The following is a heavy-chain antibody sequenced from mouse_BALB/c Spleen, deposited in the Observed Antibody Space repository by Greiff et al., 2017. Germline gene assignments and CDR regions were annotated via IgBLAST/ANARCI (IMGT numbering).Heavy chain of an antibody. D-gene: IGHD1-1*01. V-gene: IGHV5-17*02. CDR2: ISSGSSTI. J-gene: IGHJ4*01. CDR3: ATLRPNAMDY. Sequence: EVKLVESGGGLVQPGGSRKLSCAASGFTFSSFGMHWVRQAPEKGLEWVAYISSGSSTIYYADTVKGRFTISRDNPKNTLFLQMTSLRSEDTAMYYCATLRPNAMDYWGQGTSVTVSS. CDR1: GFTFSSFG.